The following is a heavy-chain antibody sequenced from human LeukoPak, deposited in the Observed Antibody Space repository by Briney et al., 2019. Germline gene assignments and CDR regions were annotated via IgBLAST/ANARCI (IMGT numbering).Heavy chain of an antibody. Sequence: GASVKVSCKVSGYTLTELSMHWVRQAPGKGLEWMGGFDPEDGETIYAQKFQGRVTMTEDTSTDTAYMELSSLRSEDTAVYYCATGALVTPGYYYGMDVWGQGTTVTVSS. CDR1: GYTLTELS. D-gene: IGHD4-4*01. V-gene: IGHV1-24*01. CDR3: ATGALVTPGYYYGMDV. J-gene: IGHJ6*02. CDR2: FDPEDGET.